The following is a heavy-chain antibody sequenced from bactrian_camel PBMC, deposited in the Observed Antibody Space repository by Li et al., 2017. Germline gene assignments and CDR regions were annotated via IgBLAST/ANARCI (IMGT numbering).Heavy chain of an antibody. CDR1: ESTYRSGC. Sequence: HVQLVESGGGSVEAGGSLRLSCVASESTYRSGCMGWYREAPGKEREGLAALGSDGALSLAESVKGRFTISADNAKNTLYLQMNSLKPEDTAMYYCTAERIRAVGVGT. D-gene: IGHD6*01. CDR2: LGSDGAL. V-gene: IGHV3S55*01.